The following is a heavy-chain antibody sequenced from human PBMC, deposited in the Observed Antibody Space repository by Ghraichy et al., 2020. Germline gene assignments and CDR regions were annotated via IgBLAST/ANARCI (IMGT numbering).Heavy chain of an antibody. CDR1: GFTFSSYA. Sequence: GSLRLSCAASGFTFSSYAMSWVRQAPGKGPEWVSSISASGDSTYYADSVKGRFTISRDNSKHMLFLQMNSLRAEDTAIYYCAKDGTPLWGQGTLVTVSS. CDR3: AKDGTPL. CDR2: ISASGDST. D-gene: IGHD6-13*01. V-gene: IGHV3-23*01. J-gene: IGHJ4*02.